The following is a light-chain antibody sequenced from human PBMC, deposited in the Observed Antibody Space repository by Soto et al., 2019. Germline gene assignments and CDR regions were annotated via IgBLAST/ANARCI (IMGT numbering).Light chain of an antibody. CDR1: QSVSKY. V-gene: IGKV3-20*01. J-gene: IGKJ1*01. Sequence: ESVLTQSPGTLALSPGEGATLSCRASQSVSKYLAWYQQKPGQAHRLLIYGASSRATGIPDSFSGSGSGTDFTLTISRLEPEDFAVYYCQQYGGSPQTFGQGTKV. CDR3: QQYGGSPQT. CDR2: GAS.